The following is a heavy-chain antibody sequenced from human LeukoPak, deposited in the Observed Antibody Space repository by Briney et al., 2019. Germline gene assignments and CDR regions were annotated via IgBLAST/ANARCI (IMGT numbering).Heavy chain of an antibody. V-gene: IGHV3-30*18. J-gene: IGHJ4*02. Sequence: GGSLRLSCAPSGFTLSSYGMHWVRQAPGKGLAWVAVISYDGSNKYYADSVEGRFTLSRDNSKNTLYLQMNSLRAEDTAVYYCAKPAGVTYRIFDYWGQGTLVTVSS. CDR1: GFTLSSYG. D-gene: IGHD4-23*01. CDR2: ISYDGSNK. CDR3: AKPAGVTYRIFDY.